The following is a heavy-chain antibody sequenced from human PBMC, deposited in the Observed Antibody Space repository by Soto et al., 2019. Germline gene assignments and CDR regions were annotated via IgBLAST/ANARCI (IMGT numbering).Heavy chain of an antibody. CDR3: ARDPYYYDSHYYYGMDV. CDR1: GFSFNRHW. Sequence: EVQLVESGGGLVQPGGSLRLSCAASGFSFNRHWMSWVRQAPGKGLQWVASIKRDGSEKYYVDSVKGRFTIPSDNVKNSLSLQMNSLRAEDTAVYYCARDPYYYDSHYYYGMDVWGQGTTVTVSS. CDR2: IKRDGSEK. V-gene: IGHV3-7*01. J-gene: IGHJ6*02. D-gene: IGHD3-22*01.